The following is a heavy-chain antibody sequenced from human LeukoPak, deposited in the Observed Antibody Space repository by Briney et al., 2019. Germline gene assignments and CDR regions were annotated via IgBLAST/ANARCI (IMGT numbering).Heavy chain of an antibody. CDR1: GFTFSSYS. V-gene: IGHV3-30*02. CDR3: AKGGSSGWSYYFDY. D-gene: IGHD6-19*01. Sequence: GGSLRLSCAASGFTFSSYSMNWVRQAPGKGLEWVAFIRYDGSNKYYADSVKGRFTISRDNSKNTLYLQMNSLRAEDTAVYYCAKGGSSGWSYYFDYWGQGTLVTVSS. CDR2: IRYDGSNK. J-gene: IGHJ4*02.